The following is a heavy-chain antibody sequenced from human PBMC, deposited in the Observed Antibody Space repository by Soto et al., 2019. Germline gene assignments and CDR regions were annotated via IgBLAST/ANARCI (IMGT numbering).Heavy chain of an antibody. J-gene: IGHJ4*02. CDR1: DFIFSNSW. CDR2: VKSKTDGGTS. V-gene: IGHV3-15*07. D-gene: IGHD3-22*01. Sequence: PRVSPRLSCAASDFIFSNSWINWVRQAPGKGLEWVGRVKSKTDGGTSDYAAPVKGRFAVSRDDSRNMVYLQMNSLKTEDTGIYYCTTDSYSSIIVVRFDYWGQGTVVTVSS. CDR3: TTDSYSSIIVVRFDY.